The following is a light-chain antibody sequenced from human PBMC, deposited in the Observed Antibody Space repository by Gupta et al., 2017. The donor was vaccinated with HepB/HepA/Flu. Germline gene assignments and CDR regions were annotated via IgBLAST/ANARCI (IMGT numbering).Light chain of an antibody. J-gene: IGLJ2*01. CDR3: CSYAGSSTFVV. V-gene: IGLV2-23*02. Sequence: SALTQPASVSASPGQSITISCTGTSSDVGSYNLVSWYQQHPGKAPKLMIYEVSKRPSGVSNRFSGSKSGNTASLTISGLQAEDEADYYCCSYAGSSTFVVFGGGTKLTVL. CDR2: EVS. CDR1: SSDVGSYNL.